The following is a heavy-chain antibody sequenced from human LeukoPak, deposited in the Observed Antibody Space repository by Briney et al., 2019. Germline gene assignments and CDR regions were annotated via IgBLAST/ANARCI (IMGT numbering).Heavy chain of an antibody. Sequence: SETLSLTCTVSGGSISSYYWSWIRQPPGKGLGWIGYIYYSGSTNYNPSLKSRVTISVDTSKNQFSLKLSSVTAADTAVYYCARGSEADWFDPWGQGTLVTVSS. CDR3: ARGSEADWFDP. J-gene: IGHJ5*02. D-gene: IGHD6-25*01. CDR2: IYYSGST. V-gene: IGHV4-59*01. CDR1: GGSISSYY.